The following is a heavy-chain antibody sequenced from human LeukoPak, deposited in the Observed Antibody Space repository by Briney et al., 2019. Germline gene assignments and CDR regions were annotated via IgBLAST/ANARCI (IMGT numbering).Heavy chain of an antibody. CDR1: GFTISDSA. D-gene: IGHD1-26*01. CDR2: IRSKANSYAT. CDR3: TRPGSYSTDDAFDI. V-gene: IGHV3-73*01. Sequence: GGALRVSCAASGFTISDSAVHWVRQASGKGLEWVGRIRSKANSYATAYAPSVKGRFTISRNDSKNTAYLQMNSLKTEDTAVYYCTRPGSYSTDDAFDIWGKGTMVTVSS. J-gene: IGHJ3*02.